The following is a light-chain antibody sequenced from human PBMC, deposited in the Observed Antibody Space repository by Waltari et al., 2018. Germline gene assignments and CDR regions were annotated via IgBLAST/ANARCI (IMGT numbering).Light chain of an antibody. CDR3: FSYAGSPWV. J-gene: IGLJ3*02. V-gene: IGLV2-11*01. CDR1: SSHVGRYNY. CDR2: DVN. Sequence: HSALTQPRSVSGSPGQSVTISCTGSSSHVGRYNYVSWYQQHPGKAPKVMIHDVNHRPSGVPDRFSGSKSGNTASLTISGLQAEDEADYYCFSYAGSPWVFGGGTKLTVL.